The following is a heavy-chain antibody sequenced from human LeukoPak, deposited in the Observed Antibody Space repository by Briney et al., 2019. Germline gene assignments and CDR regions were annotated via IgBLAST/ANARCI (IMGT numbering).Heavy chain of an antibody. V-gene: IGHV4-34*01. D-gene: IGHD3-22*01. CDR3: ANLGPYYYDSSRYEGFDI. CDR1: GGSFSGHY. J-gene: IGHJ3*02. CDR2: INHRGST. Sequence: SETLSLTCAVYGGSFSGHYWTWIRQPPGKRLEWIGEINHRGSTNYNPSLKSRVSMSIDTSKNQFSLRLSSVTAADTAVYYCANLGPYYYDSSRYEGFDIWGQGTMVTVSS.